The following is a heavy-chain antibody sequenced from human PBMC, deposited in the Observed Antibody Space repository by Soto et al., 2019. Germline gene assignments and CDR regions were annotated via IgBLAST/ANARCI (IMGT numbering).Heavy chain of an antibody. J-gene: IGHJ4*02. CDR3: ARTNIGNPHLLGY. V-gene: IGHV3-33*01. Sequence: QVQLVESGGGVVQPGRSLRPSCAASGFTFSSYGMHWVRQAPGKGLEWVAVIWYDGSNKYYADSVKGRFTISRDNSKNTLYLQMNSLRAEDTAVYYCARTNIGNPHLLGYWGQGTLVTVSS. CDR1: GFTFSSYG. D-gene: IGHD1-26*01. CDR2: IWYDGSNK.